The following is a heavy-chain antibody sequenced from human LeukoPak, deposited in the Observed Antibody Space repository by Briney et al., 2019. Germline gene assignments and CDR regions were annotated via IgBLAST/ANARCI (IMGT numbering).Heavy chain of an antibody. CDR2: ISGSGGST. CDR3: AKDIVYSGYEEYYYYYYMDV. D-gene: IGHD5-12*01. CDR1: GFTFSSYA. Sequence: PGGSLRPSCAASGFTFSSYAMSWVRQAPGKGLEWVSAISGSGGSTYYADSVKGRFTISRDNSKNTLYLQMNSLRAEDTAVYYCAKDIVYSGYEEYYYYYYMDVWGKGTTVTVSS. V-gene: IGHV3-23*01. J-gene: IGHJ6*03.